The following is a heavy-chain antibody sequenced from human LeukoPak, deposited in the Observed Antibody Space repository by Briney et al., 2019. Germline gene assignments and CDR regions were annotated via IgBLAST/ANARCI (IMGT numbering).Heavy chain of an antibody. CDR2: IRSSIYTI. V-gene: IGHV3-48*02. D-gene: IGHD2-21*02. J-gene: IGHJ4*02. CDR1: GFIFSRYN. CDR3: AGDRDRAFEH. Sequence: GGPVRLSCAASGFIFSRYNMNWVRKAPGKGLEGISYIRSSIYTIYYEDSVKGRFTISRNNAKNSLYLQMNSLRDEDTAVYYCAGDRDRAFEHWGQGPLVTVSS.